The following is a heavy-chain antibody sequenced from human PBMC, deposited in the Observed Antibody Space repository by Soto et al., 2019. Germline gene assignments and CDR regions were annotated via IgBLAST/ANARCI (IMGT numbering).Heavy chain of an antibody. CDR1: GFTVSTNY. CDR3: AREIHCSSPSCNGGAFDL. D-gene: IGHD2-2*01. V-gene: IGHV3-66*01. CDR2: IYNGGTT. Sequence: EVQLVGSGGGLVQPGGSLRLSRAASGFTVSTNYMSWVRQAPGKGLEWVSVIYNGGTTYYADSVKGRFTISRDNSKNTLYLQVNSLRVEDTAVYYCAREIHCSSPSCNGGAFDLWGQGTLVAVSS. J-gene: IGHJ4*02.